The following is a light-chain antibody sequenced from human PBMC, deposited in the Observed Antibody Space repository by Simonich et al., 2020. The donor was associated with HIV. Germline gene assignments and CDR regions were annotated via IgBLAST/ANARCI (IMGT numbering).Light chain of an antibody. CDR3: SSYAGSNRV. CDR1: SSDVGVYDY. CDR2: EVT. Sequence: QSALTQPPSASGSPGQSVTISCTGPSSDVGVYDYVSWYQQHPGKAPKLMIYEVTKRPSGVPDRFSGSKSGNTASLTVSGLQAEDEADYYCSSYAGSNRVFGGGTKLTVL. V-gene: IGLV2-8*01. J-gene: IGLJ3*02.